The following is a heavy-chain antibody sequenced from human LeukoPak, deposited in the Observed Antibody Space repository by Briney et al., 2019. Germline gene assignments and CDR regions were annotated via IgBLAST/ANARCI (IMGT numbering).Heavy chain of an antibody. CDR3: ARRYGSGSSGTFDY. V-gene: IGHV4-59*01. Sequence: SETLSLTCTVSAGSISPYYWSWIRQPPGKGLEWIGYIYYSGSTNYNPSLKSRVTISVDTSKNQFSLKLSSVTAADTAVYYCARRYGSGSSGTFDYWGQGTLVTVSS. D-gene: IGHD3-10*01. CDR2: IYYSGST. J-gene: IGHJ4*02. CDR1: AGSISPYY.